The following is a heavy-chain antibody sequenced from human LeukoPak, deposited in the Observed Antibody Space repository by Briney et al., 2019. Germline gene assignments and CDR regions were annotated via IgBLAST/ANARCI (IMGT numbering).Heavy chain of an antibody. D-gene: IGHD1-20*01. J-gene: IGHJ4*02. Sequence: GGSLRLSCAASGFSFSSYSMNWVRQAPGRGLGWVAVISFDGSNKYYADSVKGRFTISRDNSKNTLYLQMNSLRAEDTAVYYCAKGGEGDNWNEGPDYWGQGTLVTVSS. CDR1: GFSFSSYS. V-gene: IGHV3-30*18. CDR2: ISFDGSNK. CDR3: AKGGEGDNWNEGPDY.